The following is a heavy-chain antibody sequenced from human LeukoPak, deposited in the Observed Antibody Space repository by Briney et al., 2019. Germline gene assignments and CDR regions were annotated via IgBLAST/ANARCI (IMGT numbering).Heavy chain of an antibody. V-gene: IGHV3-23*01. D-gene: IGHD6-19*01. CDR1: GFTFNSYA. CDR2: ISGSGGST. J-gene: IGHJ4*02. CDR3: ASPYSSGWTLIDY. Sequence: GSLRLSCAASGFTFNSYAMSWVRQAPGKGLEWVSAISGSGGSTYYADSVKGRFTISRDNSKNTLYLQMNSLRAEDTAVYYCASPYSSGWTLIDYWGQGTLVTVSS.